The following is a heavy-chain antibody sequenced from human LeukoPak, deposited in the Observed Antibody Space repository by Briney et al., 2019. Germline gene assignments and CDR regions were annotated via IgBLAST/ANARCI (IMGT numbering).Heavy chain of an antibody. J-gene: IGHJ4*02. V-gene: IGHV3-21*01. CDR1: GFTFSSYS. CDR2: ISSSSSYI. D-gene: IGHD2-2*01. Sequence: GGSLRLPCAASGFTFSSYSMNWVRQAPGKGLEWVSSISSSSSYIYYADSVKGRFTISRDSAKNSLYLQMNSLRAEDTAVYYCARGAVVVPATSRADYWGQGTLVTVSS. CDR3: ARGAVVVPATSRADY.